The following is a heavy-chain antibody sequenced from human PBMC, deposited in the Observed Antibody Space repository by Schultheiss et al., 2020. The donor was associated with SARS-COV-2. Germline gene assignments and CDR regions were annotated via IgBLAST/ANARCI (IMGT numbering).Heavy chain of an antibody. Sequence: SETLSLTCAVYGGSFSGYYWSWIRQPPGKGLEWIGYIYYSGSTNYNPSLKSRVTISVDTSKNQFSLKLRSVSAADTAMYYCARGSAFQHWGQGTLVTVSS. CDR2: IYYSGST. J-gene: IGHJ1*01. V-gene: IGHV4-59*01. CDR3: ARGSAFQH. CDR1: GGSFSGYY.